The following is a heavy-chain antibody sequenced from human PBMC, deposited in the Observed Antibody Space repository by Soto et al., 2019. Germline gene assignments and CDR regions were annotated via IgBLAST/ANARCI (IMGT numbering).Heavy chain of an antibody. CDR3: ARRYYDILTGYHYYFDS. D-gene: IGHD3-9*01. J-gene: IGHJ4*02. CDR2: IYSGGSA. CDR1: GDSISSYY. Sequence: SETLSLTCTVSGDSISSYYWSWIRQPPGKGLEWIGQIYSGGSANYNPSLKSRVSISLDTSKNQFSLEVRSVTAADTAVYYCARRYYDILTGYHYYFDSWGQGTRVTVSS. V-gene: IGHV4-59*08.